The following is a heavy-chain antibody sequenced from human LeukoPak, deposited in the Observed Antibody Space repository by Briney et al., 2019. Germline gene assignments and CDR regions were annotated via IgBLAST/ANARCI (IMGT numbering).Heavy chain of an antibody. V-gene: IGHV5-51*01. D-gene: IGHD3-10*01. J-gene: IGHJ3*02. CDR3: ARAPHYYGSGSYYNEGAFDI. CDR2: IYPGDSDT. CDR1: GYSFTSYW. Sequence: GESLKISCKGSGYSFTSYWIGWVRQMPEKGLEWMGIIYPGDSDTRYSPSFQGQVTISADKSISTAYLQWSSLKASDTAMYYCARAPHYYGSGSYYNEGAFDIWGQGTMVTVSS.